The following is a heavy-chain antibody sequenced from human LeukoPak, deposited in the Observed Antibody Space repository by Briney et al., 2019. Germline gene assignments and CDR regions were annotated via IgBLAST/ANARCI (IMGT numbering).Heavy chain of an antibody. D-gene: IGHD3-3*01. V-gene: IGHV1-69*05. J-gene: IGHJ5*02. CDR2: IIPIFGTA. CDR3: ARAFSITIFGVASNWFDP. Sequence: SVKASCKASGGTFSSYAISWVRQAPGQGLEWMGGIIPIFGTANYAQKFQGRVTITTDESTSTAYMELSSLRSEDTAVYYCARAFSITIFGVASNWFDPWGQGTLVTVSS. CDR1: GGTFSSYA.